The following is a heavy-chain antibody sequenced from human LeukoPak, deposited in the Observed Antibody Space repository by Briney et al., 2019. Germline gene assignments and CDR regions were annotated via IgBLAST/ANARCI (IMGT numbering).Heavy chain of an antibody. CDR3: ARGKNYYGSGSDPSDY. D-gene: IGHD3-10*01. CDR2: FYYSGST. CDR1: GGSISSYY. J-gene: IGHJ4*02. V-gene: IGHV4-59*01. Sequence: SETLSLTCTVSGGSISSYYWSWIRQPPGKGLEWIGYFYYSGSTNYNPSLKRRVTISVDTSKNQFSLRLSSVTAADTAVYYCARGKNYYGSGSDPSDYWGQGTLVTVSS.